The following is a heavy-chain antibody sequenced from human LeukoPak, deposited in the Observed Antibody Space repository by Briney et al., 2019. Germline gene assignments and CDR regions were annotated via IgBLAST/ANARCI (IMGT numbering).Heavy chain of an antibody. D-gene: IGHD4-17*01. CDR2: INPNSGGT. Sequence: ASVKVSCKASGYTFTGYYMHWVRQAPGQGLEWMGRINPNSGGTNYAQKFQGRVTMTRETSISTAYMELSRLRSDDTAVYYCARDQSYGDYGDYWGQGTLVTVSS. CDR1: GYTFTGYY. V-gene: IGHV1-2*06. CDR3: ARDQSYGDYGDY. J-gene: IGHJ4*02.